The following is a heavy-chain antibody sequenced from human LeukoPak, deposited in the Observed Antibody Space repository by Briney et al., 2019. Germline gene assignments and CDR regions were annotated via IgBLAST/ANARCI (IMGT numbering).Heavy chain of an antibody. CDR2: IYSGGST. D-gene: IGHD3-22*01. V-gene: IGHV3-66*01. J-gene: IGHJ4*02. CDR1: GFTFDDYA. CDR3: ARVSGGYYLDY. Sequence: PGGSLRLSCAASGFTFDDYAMHWVRQAPGKGLEWVSVIYSGGSTYYADSVKGRFTISRDNSKNTLYLQMNSLRAEDTAVYYCARVSGGYYLDYWGQGTLVTVSS.